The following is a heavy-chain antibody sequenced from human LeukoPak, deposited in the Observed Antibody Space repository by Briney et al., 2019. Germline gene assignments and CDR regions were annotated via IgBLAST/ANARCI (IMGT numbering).Heavy chain of an antibody. V-gene: IGHV1-2*02. J-gene: IGHJ3*02. CDR1: GYTFTGYY. D-gene: IGHD6-19*01. CDR3: ARDLGAVAGTRSAFDI. Sequence: VASVKVSCKASGYTFTGYYMHWVRQAPGQGLEWMGWTNPNSGGTNYAQKFQGRVTMTRDTSISTAYMELSRLRSDDTAVYYCARDLGAVAGTRSAFDIWGQGTMVTVSS. CDR2: TNPNSGGT.